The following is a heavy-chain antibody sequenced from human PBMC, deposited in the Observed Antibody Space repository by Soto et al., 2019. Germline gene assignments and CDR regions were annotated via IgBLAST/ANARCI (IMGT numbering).Heavy chain of an antibody. CDR1: GGTISSGGYY. D-gene: IGHD4-17*01. CDR2: IYYSGRT. Sequence: HVQLQESGPGLVKPSQTLSLTCNVSGGTISSGGYYWSWIRQHKGKGLEWIGYIYYSGRTYYNPSSKSRVSKSVDTSKNQCSKKLSSVTAAETAVHYSVRGDYGDCADLDYWGKGTLFSVS. V-gene: IGHV4-31*03. J-gene: IGHJ4*02. CDR3: VRGDYGDCADLDY.